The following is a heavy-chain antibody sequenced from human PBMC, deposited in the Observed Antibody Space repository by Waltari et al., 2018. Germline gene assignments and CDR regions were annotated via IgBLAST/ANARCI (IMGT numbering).Heavy chain of an antibody. J-gene: IGHJ4*02. V-gene: IGHV3-7*01. Sequence: EVQLVESGGGLVQPGGSLRLSCAASGFTFSSYWMSWVRQAPGKGLEWVANIKQDGSEKYYVDSVKGRFTISRDNAKNSLYLQMNSLRAEDTAVYYCARDQRSRIAVADYWGQGTLVTVSS. CDR1: GFTFSSYW. CDR2: IKQDGSEK. D-gene: IGHD6-19*01. CDR3: ARDQRSRIAVADY.